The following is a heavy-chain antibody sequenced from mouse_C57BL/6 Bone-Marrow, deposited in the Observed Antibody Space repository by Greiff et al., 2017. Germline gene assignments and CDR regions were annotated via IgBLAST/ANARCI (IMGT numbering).Heavy chain of an antibody. CDR2: ISSGSSTI. Sequence: DVHLVESGGGLVKPGGSLKLSCAASGFTFSDYGMHWVRQAPEKGLEWVAYISSGSSTIYYADTVKGRLTISRDNAKNTLFLQMTSLRSEDTAMYYCARDDYYAMDYWVQGTSVTVSS. CDR1: GFTFSDYG. CDR3: ARDDYYAMDY. J-gene: IGHJ4*01. V-gene: IGHV5-17*01.